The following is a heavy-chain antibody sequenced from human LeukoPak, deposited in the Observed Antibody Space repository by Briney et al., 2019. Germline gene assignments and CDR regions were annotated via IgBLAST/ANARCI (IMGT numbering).Heavy chain of an antibody. Sequence: GASVKVSCKASGYTFTSYGISWVRQAPGQGLEWMGWISAYNGNTNYAQKLQGRVTMTTDTSTSTAYMELRSLRSDDTAVYYCARDPPVIAARAGFDYWGQGTLVTVSS. CDR2: ISAYNGNT. V-gene: IGHV1-18*01. D-gene: IGHD6-6*01. CDR1: GYTFTSYG. J-gene: IGHJ4*02. CDR3: ARDPPVIAARAGFDY.